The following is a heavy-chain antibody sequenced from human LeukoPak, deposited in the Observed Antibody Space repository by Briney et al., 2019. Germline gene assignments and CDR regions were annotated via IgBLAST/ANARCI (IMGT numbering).Heavy chain of an antibody. V-gene: IGHV4-39*01. CDR3: ARQGLVGATHFDY. Sequence: SETLSLTCTISGGSISSSSYSWGWIRQPPGKGLEWIGNIYYSGSTDYNPSLKSRVTISVDTSKNQFSLKVSSVTAADTAVYYCARQGLVGATHFDYWGQGTLVTVSS. CDR1: GGSISSSSYS. CDR2: IYYSGST. D-gene: IGHD1-26*01. J-gene: IGHJ4*02.